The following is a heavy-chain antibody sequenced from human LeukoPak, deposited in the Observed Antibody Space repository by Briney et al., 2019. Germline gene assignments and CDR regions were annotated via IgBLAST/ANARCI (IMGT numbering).Heavy chain of an antibody. CDR3: ARERDKSGYYFDY. V-gene: IGHV4-38-2*02. Sequence: SETLSLTCSVSTYSISSGYYWGWIRQPPGKGLEWIGNIHHSGSVYYNPSLKSRVTISVDLSKNQFSLNLNSVTAADTAVYYCARERDKSGYYFDYWGQGTLVTVSS. CDR2: IHHSGSV. CDR1: TYSISSGYY. D-gene: IGHD5-12*01. J-gene: IGHJ4*02.